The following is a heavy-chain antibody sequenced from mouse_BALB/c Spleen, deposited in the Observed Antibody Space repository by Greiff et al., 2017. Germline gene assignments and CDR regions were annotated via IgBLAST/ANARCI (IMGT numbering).Heavy chain of an antibody. V-gene: IGHV2-4-1*01. CDR1: GFSLTSYG. CDR3: ARNGADYYGSSYDFDY. J-gene: IGHJ2*01. CDR2: IWSGGST. D-gene: IGHD1-1*01. Sequence: VQLQESGPGLVQPSQSLSITCTVSGFSLTSYGVHWVRQSPGKGLEWLGVIWSGGSTDYNAAFISRLSISKDNSKSQVFFKMNSLQADDTAIYYCARNGADYYGSSYDFDYWGQGTTLTVSS.